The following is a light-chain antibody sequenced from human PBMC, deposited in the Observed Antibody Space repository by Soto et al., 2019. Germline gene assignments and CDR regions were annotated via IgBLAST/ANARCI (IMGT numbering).Light chain of an antibody. CDR2: EVT. V-gene: IGLV2-14*01. Sequence: QSVLAQPASVSGSPGQSITISCTGTRSDVGGYNYVSRYQHHPGKAPKLLIYEVTNRPAEVSNRFSGSKSGITASLTISGLQSEDEADYYCSSYTSGSTVIFGGGTKVTVL. J-gene: IGLJ2*01. CDR3: SSYTSGSTVI. CDR1: RSDVGGYNY.